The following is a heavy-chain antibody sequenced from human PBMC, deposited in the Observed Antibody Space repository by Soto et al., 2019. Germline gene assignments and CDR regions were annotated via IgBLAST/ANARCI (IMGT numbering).Heavy chain of an antibody. J-gene: IGHJ6*02. Sequence: PVGSLRLSCAVSGFTFSSYEMNWVRQAPGKGLEWVSYIGTSGKTIYYADSVRGRFTISRDNAKNSLYLQMNSLRAEDTAAYFCARDPAIYSGKFDYGLDVWGRGTTVTVSS. CDR1: GFTFSSYE. CDR2: IGTSGKTI. CDR3: ARDPAIYSGKFDYGLDV. D-gene: IGHD4-4*01. V-gene: IGHV3-48*03.